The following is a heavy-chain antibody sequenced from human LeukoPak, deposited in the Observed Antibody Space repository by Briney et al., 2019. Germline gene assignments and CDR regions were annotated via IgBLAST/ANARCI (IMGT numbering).Heavy chain of an antibody. J-gene: IGHJ4*02. V-gene: IGHV3-21*01. D-gene: IGHD1-1*01. CDR1: GFTFSSYT. CDR3: ARDQDWNDRGGLDY. CDR2: ISTSSIYI. Sequence: GGSLRLSCAASGFTFSSYTMNWVRQAPGRGLEWVSSISTSSIYIYYTDSLKGRFTISRDNARNSLYLQMNSLKAEDTAVYYCARDQDWNDRGGLDYWGQGTLVTVSS.